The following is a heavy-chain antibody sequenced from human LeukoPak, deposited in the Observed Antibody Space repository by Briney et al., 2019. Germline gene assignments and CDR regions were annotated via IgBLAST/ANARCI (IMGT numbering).Heavy chain of an antibody. J-gene: IGHJ4*02. Sequence: TGGSLRLSCAASGFTVSSNYMSWVRQAPGKRLEWVANMNIDGSEKYYADSVRGRFSISRDNARNSVYLQMASLRVEDTAVYYCARDPVEWELLLDYWGQGTLVTVSS. D-gene: IGHD1-26*01. V-gene: IGHV3-7*01. CDR2: MNIDGSEK. CDR3: ARDPVEWELLLDY. CDR1: GFTVSSNY.